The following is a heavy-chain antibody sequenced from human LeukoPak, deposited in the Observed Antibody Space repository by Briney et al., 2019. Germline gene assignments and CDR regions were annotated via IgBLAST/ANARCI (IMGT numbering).Heavy chain of an antibody. J-gene: IGHJ4*02. CDR2: ISSSGSSI. CDR3: ARWGSGYFDY. Sequence: PGGSPRLSCAASGFTFSRYEMNWVRQAPGKGLEWVSYISSSGSSIYYADSVKGRFTISRDNAKNSLYLQMNSLRAEDTAVYYCARWGSGYFDYWGQGTLVTVSS. V-gene: IGHV3-48*03. CDR1: GFTFSRYE. D-gene: IGHD3-16*01.